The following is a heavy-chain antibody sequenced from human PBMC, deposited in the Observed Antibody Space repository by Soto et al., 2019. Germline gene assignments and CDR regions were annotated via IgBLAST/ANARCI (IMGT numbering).Heavy chain of an antibody. D-gene: IGHD6-13*01. V-gene: IGHV1-2*02. J-gene: IGHJ4*02. CDR1: GYTFTDYY. CDR3: ARDSAAAAGLSFDS. Sequence: QVQLVQSGAEVKTPGASVRVSCKASGYTFTDYYMHWVRRAPGQGLEWMGWINDNSGATRYSQRFQGRVTLTRETSISTAYMELSSLRSDDTAVYYCARDSAAAAGLSFDSWGQGTLVTVSS. CDR2: INDNSGAT.